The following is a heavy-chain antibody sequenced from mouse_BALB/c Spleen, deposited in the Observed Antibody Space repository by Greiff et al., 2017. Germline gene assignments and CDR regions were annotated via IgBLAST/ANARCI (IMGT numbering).Heavy chain of an antibody. J-gene: IGHJ2*01. Sequence: EVKVVESGGGLVQPGGSRNLSCAASGFTFSSFGMHWVRPAPEKGLEWVAYISSGSSTIYYADTVKGRFTISRDNPKNTLFLQMTSLRSEETAMYYCARDNGNHGLRYFDYWGQGTTLTVSS. CDR1: GFTFSSFG. D-gene: IGHD2-1*01. V-gene: IGHV5-17*02. CDR3: ARDNGNHGLRYFDY. CDR2: ISSGSSTI.